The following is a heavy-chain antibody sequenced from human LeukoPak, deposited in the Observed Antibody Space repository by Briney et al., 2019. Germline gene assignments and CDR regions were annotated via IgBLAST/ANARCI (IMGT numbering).Heavy chain of an antibody. CDR1: GFTFRSYD. J-gene: IGHJ6*02. CDR3: ARDRGSTYYGMDV. D-gene: IGHD3-10*01. CDR2: IWYDGSNK. Sequence: PGGSLRLSCAASGFTFRSYDIHWVRQAPGRGLEWVAVIWYDGSNKYYADSVKGRFTISRDNSKNTLYLQMNSLRAEDTAVYYCARDRGSTYYGMDVWGQGTTVTVSS. V-gene: IGHV3-33*01.